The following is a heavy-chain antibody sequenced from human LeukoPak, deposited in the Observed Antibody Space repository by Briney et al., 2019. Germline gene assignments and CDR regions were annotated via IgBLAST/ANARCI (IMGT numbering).Heavy chain of an antibody. CDR1: GYTFISYG. J-gene: IGHJ4*02. V-gene: IGHV1-18*01. CDR2: ISAYDGDT. Sequence: ASVKVSSKASGYTFISYGINWVRQAPGQGLEWMGWISAYDGDTNYAHKFQGRVTMTTDTSTRTASMELRSLRSDDTAVYYCARDQHYYDSSGYYQGRYFDYWGQGTLVTVSS. CDR3: ARDQHYYDSSGYYQGRYFDY. D-gene: IGHD3-22*01.